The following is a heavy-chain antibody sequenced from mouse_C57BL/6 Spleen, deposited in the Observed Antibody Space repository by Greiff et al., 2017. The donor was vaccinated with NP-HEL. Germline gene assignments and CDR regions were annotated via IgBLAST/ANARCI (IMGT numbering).Heavy chain of an antibody. J-gene: IGHJ2*01. V-gene: IGHV1-15*01. Sequence: VQLQQSGAELVRPGASVTLSCKASGYTFTDYEMHWVKQTPVHGLEWIGAIDPETGGTAYNQKFKGQAILTADKSSSTAYMELRSLTSEDSAVYYCTRQRYYFDYWGQGTTLTVSS. CDR3: TRQRYYFDY. CDR2: IDPETGGT. D-gene: IGHD1-1*01. CDR1: GYTFTDYE.